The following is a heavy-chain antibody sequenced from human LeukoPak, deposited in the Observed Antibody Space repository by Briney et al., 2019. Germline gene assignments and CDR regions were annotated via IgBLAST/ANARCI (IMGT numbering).Heavy chain of an antibody. Sequence: GGSLRLSCAASGFTFSDYYMTWIRQAPGKGLEWVSYISSSGHTIYCADSVKGRFTISRDNAKNSVYLQMNSLRAEDTAVYYCARDLSSSWYSPNYMDVWGKGTTVTVSS. CDR3: ARDLSSSWYSPNYMDV. CDR1: GFTFSDYY. J-gene: IGHJ6*03. D-gene: IGHD6-13*01. CDR2: ISSSGHTI. V-gene: IGHV3-11*04.